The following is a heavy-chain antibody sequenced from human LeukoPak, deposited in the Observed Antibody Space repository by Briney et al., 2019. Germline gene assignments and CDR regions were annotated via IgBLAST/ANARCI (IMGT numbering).Heavy chain of an antibody. V-gene: IGHV1-2*02. CDR2: IDPNSGGT. J-gene: IGHJ4*02. Sequence: ASVKVSCKASGYTFTGYYMHWVRQAPGQGLEWMGWIDPNSGGTNYAQKFQGRVTMTRDTSISTAYMELSRLRSDDTAVYYCAQTPVKEMARGYWGQGTLVTVSS. CDR3: AQTPVKEMARGY. D-gene: IGHD5-24*01. CDR1: GYTFTGYY.